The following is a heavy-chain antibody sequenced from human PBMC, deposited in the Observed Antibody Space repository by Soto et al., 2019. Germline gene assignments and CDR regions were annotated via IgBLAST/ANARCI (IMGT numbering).Heavy chain of an antibody. V-gene: IGHV1-69*01. CDR2: IIPIFGTA. Sequence: QVQLVQSGAEVKKPGSSVKVSCKASGGTFSSYAISWVRQAPGQGLEWMGGIIPIFGTANYAQKFQGRVTITADESTRTAYMELSSLRSEDTAVYYCARVGDFWSGYHYPYFDYWGQGTLVTVSS. CDR3: ARVGDFWSGYHYPYFDY. J-gene: IGHJ4*02. D-gene: IGHD3-3*01. CDR1: GGTFSSYA.